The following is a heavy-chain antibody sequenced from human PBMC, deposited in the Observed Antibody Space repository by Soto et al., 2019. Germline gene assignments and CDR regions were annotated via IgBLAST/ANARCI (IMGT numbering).Heavy chain of an antibody. D-gene: IGHD3-9*01. Sequence: SLKISCAASGFTFSSYGMHWVRQAPGKGLEWVAVIWYDGSNKYYADSVKGRFTISRDNSKNTLYLQMNSLRAEDTAVYYCARGARASGILTGYSYYYGMDVWGQGTTVTVSS. J-gene: IGHJ6*02. CDR3: ARGARASGILTGYSYYYGMDV. CDR1: GFTFSSYG. V-gene: IGHV3-33*01. CDR2: IWYDGSNK.